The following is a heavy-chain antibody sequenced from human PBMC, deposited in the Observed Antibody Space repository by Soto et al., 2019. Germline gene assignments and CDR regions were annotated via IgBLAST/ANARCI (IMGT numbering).Heavy chain of an antibody. V-gene: IGHV1-69*13. CDR2: IIPIFGTA. J-gene: IGHJ4*02. Sequence: GASVKVSCKASGGTFSSYAISWVRQAPGQGLEWMGGIIPIFGTANYAQKFQGRVTITADESTGTAYMELSSLRSEDTAVYYCARDRIGRWLQPTDYWGQGALVTVSS. CDR1: GGTFSSYA. D-gene: IGHD5-12*01. CDR3: ARDRIGRWLQPTDY.